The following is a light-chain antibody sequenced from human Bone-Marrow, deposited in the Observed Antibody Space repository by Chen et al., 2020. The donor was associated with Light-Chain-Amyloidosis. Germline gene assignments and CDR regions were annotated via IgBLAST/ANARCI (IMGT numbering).Light chain of an antibody. Sequence: EIVLTQSPDTLSFSPGERATLSCRASQSVRSNYLAWYKQKPGQAPRLLMYGASSRATGIPDRFSGSGSGTDFTLTISRLEPEDFVLYYCQQYGSSPWTFGQGTKVEIK. CDR2: GAS. CDR1: QSVRSNY. J-gene: IGKJ1*01. V-gene: IGKV3-20*01. CDR3: QQYGSSPWT.